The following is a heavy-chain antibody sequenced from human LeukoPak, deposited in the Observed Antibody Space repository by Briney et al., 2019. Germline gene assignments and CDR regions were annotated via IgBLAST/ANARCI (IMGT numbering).Heavy chain of an antibody. V-gene: IGHV4-59*01. CDR1: GGSIRTYY. CDR2: ISYSGST. Sequence: SETLSLTCTVSGGSIRTYYWSWIRQPPGKGLEWIGYISYSGSTNYNPSLKSRVTISMDTSKNQFSLKLSSVTAADTAVYYCARVGRSRELSLGYWGQGTLVTVSS. J-gene: IGHJ4*02. CDR3: ARVGRSRELSLGY. D-gene: IGHD3-16*02.